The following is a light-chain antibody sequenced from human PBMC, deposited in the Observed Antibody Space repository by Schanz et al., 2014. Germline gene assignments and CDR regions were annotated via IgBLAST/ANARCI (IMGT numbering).Light chain of an antibody. V-gene: IGLV2-8*01. Sequence: QSALTQPPSASGSPGQSVTISCTGTGSDVGGYNYVSWYQQHPGKAPKLMIYEVSKRPSGVPDRFSGSKSGNTASLTVSGLQAEDEADYYCSSYAGNKYVFGTGTKLTVL. J-gene: IGLJ1*01. CDR2: EVS. CDR1: GSDVGGYNY. CDR3: SSYAGNKYV.